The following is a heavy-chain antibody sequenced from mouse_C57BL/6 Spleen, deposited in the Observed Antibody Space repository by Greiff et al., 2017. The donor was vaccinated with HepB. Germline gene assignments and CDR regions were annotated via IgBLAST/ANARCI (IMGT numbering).Heavy chain of an antibody. Sequence: VQLQQSGPELVKPGASVKISCKASGYAFSSSWMNWVKQRPGKGLEWLGRIYPGDGDTNYNGKFKGKATLTADKSSSTVYMQRISLTSEDSAVYFCARKAVAGAFDYWGQGTTLTVSS. V-gene: IGHV1-82*01. CDR1: GYAFSSSW. J-gene: IGHJ2*01. CDR3: ARKAVAGAFDY. CDR2: IYPGDGDT.